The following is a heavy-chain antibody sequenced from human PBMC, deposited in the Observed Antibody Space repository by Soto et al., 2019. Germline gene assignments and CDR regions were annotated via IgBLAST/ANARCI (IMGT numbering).Heavy chain of an antibody. CDR1: GGTFSSYT. J-gene: IGHJ6*03. Sequence: GASVKVSCKASGGTFSSYTISWVRQAPGQGLEWMGRIIPILGIANYAQKFQGRVTITADKSTSTAYMELSSLRSEDTAVYYCARRYCSGGSCYYSKYYYYYMDVWGKGTTVTVSS. CDR3: ARRYCSGGSCYYSKYYYYYMDV. CDR2: IIPILGIA. D-gene: IGHD2-15*01. V-gene: IGHV1-69*02.